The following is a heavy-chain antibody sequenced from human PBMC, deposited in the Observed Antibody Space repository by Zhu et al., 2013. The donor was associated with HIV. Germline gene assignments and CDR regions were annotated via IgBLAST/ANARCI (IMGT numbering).Heavy chain of an antibody. CDR3: ARDLLIGNGVWPHYYYGMDV. CDR1: GGTFSSYA. J-gene: IGHJ6*02. Sequence: QVQLVQSGAEVKKPGSSVKVSCKASGGTFSSYAISWVRQAPGQGLEWMGGIIPIFGTANYAQKFQGRVTITADESTSTAYMELSSLRSEDTAVYYCARDLLIGNGVWPHYYYGMDVWGQGTTVTVSS. CDR2: IIPIFGTA. D-gene: IGHD2-8*01. V-gene: IGHV1-69*12.